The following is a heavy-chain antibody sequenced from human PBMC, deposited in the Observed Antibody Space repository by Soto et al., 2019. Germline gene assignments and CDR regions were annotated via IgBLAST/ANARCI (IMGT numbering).Heavy chain of an antibody. CDR1: GYTLTELS. D-gene: IGHD3-3*01. V-gene: IGHV1-24*01. CDR3: ARLARDFWSGYLNFDY. J-gene: IGHJ4*02. Sequence: ASVKVSCKVSGYTLTELSMHWVRQAPGKGLEWMGGFDPEDGETIYAQKFQGRVTMTEDTSTDTAYMELSSLRSEDTAVYYCARLARDFWSGYLNFDYWGQGTLVTSPQ. CDR2: FDPEDGET.